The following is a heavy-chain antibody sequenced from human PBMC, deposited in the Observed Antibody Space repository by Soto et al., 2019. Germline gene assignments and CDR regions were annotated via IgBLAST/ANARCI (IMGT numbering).Heavy chain of an antibody. CDR1: GGSISSYY. Sequence: SETLSLTCTVSGGSISSYYWSWIRQPAGKGLEWIGRIYTSGSTNYNPSLKSRVTMSVDTSKNQFSLKLSSVTAADTAVYYCARVHVMVVAGSTFDYWGHGTLVNVSS. CDR3: ARVHVMVVAGSTFDY. CDR2: IYTSGST. V-gene: IGHV4-4*07. J-gene: IGHJ4*01. D-gene: IGHD6-19*01.